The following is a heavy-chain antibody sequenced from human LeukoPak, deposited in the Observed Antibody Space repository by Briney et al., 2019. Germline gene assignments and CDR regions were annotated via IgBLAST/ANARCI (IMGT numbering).Heavy chain of an antibody. D-gene: IGHD6-19*01. J-gene: IGHJ4*02. CDR3: AKDRYSSGWNYFDY. Sequence: GGSLRLSCAASGFTFSSYGMSWVRQAPGKGLEWVSAISGSGSSTYYADSVKGRFTISRDNSKNTLYLQMNSLGAEDTAVYYCAKDRYSSGWNYFDYWGQGTLVTVSS. V-gene: IGHV3-23*01. CDR2: ISGSGSST. CDR1: GFTFSSYG.